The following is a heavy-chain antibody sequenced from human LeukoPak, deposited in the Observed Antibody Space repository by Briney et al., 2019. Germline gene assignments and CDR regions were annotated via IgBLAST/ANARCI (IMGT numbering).Heavy chain of an antibody. CDR2: ISSSGSTI. CDR3: ARGDILTGYYFDY. Sequence: GGSLSLSCAASGFTFSSYEMNWVRQAPGKGLEWVSYISSSGSTIYYADSVKGRFTISRDNSKNSLYLQMNSLRAEDTAVYYCARGDILTGYYFDYWGQGTLVTVSS. J-gene: IGHJ4*02. D-gene: IGHD3-9*01. V-gene: IGHV3-48*03. CDR1: GFTFSSYE.